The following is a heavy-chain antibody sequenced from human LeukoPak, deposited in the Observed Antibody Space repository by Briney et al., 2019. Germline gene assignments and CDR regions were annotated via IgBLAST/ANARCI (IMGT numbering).Heavy chain of an antibody. CDR3: ARPNRNYYYGMDV. D-gene: IGHD1-14*01. CDR1: GGSFSGYY. CDR2: INHSGST. Sequence: SETLSLTCAVYGGSFSGYYWSWIRQPPGKGLEWIGEINHSGSTNYNPSLKSRVTISVDTSKNQFSLKLSSVTAADTAVYYCARPNRNYYYGMDVWGQGTTVTVSS. J-gene: IGHJ6*02. V-gene: IGHV4-34*01.